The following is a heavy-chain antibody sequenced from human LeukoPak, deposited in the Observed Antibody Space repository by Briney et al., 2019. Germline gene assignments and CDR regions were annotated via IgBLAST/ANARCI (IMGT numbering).Heavy chain of an antibody. CDR1: SGSISSSNW. V-gene: IGHV4-4*02. CDR3: ARGYRYCSSTSCLNWFDP. Sequence: PSGTLSLTCAVSSGSISSSNWWSWVRQPPGKGLEWIGEIYHSGSTNYNPSLKSRVTISVDKSKNQFSLKLSSVTAADTAVYYCARGYRYCSSTSCLNWFDPWGQGTLVTVSS. D-gene: IGHD2-2*01. J-gene: IGHJ5*02. CDR2: IYHSGST.